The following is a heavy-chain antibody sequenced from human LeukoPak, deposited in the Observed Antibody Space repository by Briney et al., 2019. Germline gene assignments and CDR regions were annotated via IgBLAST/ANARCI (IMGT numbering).Heavy chain of an antibody. V-gene: IGHV3-33*01. CDR3: ARDGQRARGYFDY. CDR1: GFTFSNYA. J-gene: IGHJ4*02. CDR2: IWYDGSST. Sequence: PGGSLRLSCAASGFTFSNYAMHWVRRAQGKGLEWVAVIWYDGSSTYYADSVKGRFTLSRDNSKNTLYLQMDSLRAEDTAVYYCARDGQRARGYFDYWGQGTLVTVSS. D-gene: IGHD6-6*01.